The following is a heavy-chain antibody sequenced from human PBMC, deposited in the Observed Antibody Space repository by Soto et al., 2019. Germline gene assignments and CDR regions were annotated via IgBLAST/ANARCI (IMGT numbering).Heavy chain of an antibody. Sequence: QVQLVESGGGVVQPGRSLRLSCAASGFTFSSYGMHWVRQAPGKGLEWVAVIWYDGSNKYYADSVKGRFTISRDNSKNTLYLQMNSLRAEDTAVYYCARDVEMATVWHYYGMDVWGQGTTVTVSS. D-gene: IGHD4-4*01. V-gene: IGHV3-33*01. CDR3: ARDVEMATVWHYYGMDV. J-gene: IGHJ6*02. CDR1: GFTFSSYG. CDR2: IWYDGSNK.